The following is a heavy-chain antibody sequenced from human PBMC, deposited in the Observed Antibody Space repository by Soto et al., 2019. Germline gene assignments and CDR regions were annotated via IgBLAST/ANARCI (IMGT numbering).Heavy chain of an antibody. J-gene: IGHJ4*02. D-gene: IGHD3-22*01. Sequence: SETLSLTCTVSGGSISSYYWSWIRQPPGKGLEWIGNIHYSGSTNYNPSLKGRVTISVDTSKNQFSLKLNSVTAADTAVYYCARVRREYDNSGPVDYWGQGTLVTVSS. CDR2: IHYSGST. V-gene: IGHV4-59*12. CDR3: ARVRREYDNSGPVDY. CDR1: GGSISSYY.